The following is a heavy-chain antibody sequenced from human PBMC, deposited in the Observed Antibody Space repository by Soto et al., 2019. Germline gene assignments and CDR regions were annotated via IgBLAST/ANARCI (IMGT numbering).Heavy chain of an antibody. V-gene: IGHV4-61*01. CDR3: ARVWGDTDSSGYRTYYYYGMDV. D-gene: IGHD3-22*01. CDR1: GGSVSSGSSY. Sequence: PSETLSLTCTVSGGSVSSGSSYWSWIRQPPGKGLEWIGYIYYSGSTNYNPSLKSRVTISVDTSKNQFSLKLSSVTAADTAVYYCARVWGDTDSSGYRTYYYYGMDVWGQGTTVTVSS. CDR2: IYYSGST. J-gene: IGHJ6*02.